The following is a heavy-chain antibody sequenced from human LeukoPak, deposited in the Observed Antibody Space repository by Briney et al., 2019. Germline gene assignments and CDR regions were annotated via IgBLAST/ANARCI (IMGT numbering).Heavy chain of an antibody. D-gene: IGHD1-26*01. CDR3: ARRRIVGSNWFDP. CDR1: GYMFLRNY. V-gene: IGHV1-2*02. CDR2: INPNSGAT. J-gene: IGHJ5*02. Sequence: GASVKVSCKASGYMFLRNYIHWVRQAPGQGLEWMGWINPNSGATKYAEKFQGRVTLTRDTSVTTVYMDVSRLKTDDTALYYCARRRIVGSNWFDPWGQGTRVTVSA.